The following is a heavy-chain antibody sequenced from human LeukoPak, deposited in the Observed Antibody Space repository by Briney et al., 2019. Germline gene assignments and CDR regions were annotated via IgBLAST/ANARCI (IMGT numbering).Heavy chain of an antibody. CDR3: ARGIGIAAPGYYYYMDV. D-gene: IGHD6-13*01. J-gene: IGHJ6*03. CDR2: IYYSGST. Sequence: SETLSLTCTVSGGSISSCYWSWIRQLPGKGLEWIGYIYYSGSTNYNPSLKSRVTISVDTSKNQFSLKLSSATAADTAVYYCARGIGIAAPGYYYYMDVWGKGTTVTVSS. V-gene: IGHV4-59*01. CDR1: GGSISSCY.